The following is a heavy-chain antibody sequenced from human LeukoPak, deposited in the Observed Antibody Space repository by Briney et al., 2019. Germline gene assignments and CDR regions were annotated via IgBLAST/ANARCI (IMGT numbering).Heavy chain of an antibody. CDR1: GGSISSYH. V-gene: IGHV4-4*07. Sequence: PSETLSLTCTVSGGSISSYHWSWIRQPAGKGLEWIGRIYTSGSTNYNPSLKSRVTMSVDTSKNQFSLKLSSVTAAGTAVYYCARAGYSSSWYDSPYYFDYWGQGTLVTVSS. CDR2: IYTSGST. CDR3: ARAGYSSSWYDSPYYFDY. J-gene: IGHJ4*02. D-gene: IGHD6-13*01.